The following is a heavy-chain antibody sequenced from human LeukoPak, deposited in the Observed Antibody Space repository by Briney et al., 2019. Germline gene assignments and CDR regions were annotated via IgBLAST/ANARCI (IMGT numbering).Heavy chain of an antibody. CDR3: ARDRGDRSTGTCHSDYLDY. D-gene: IGHD2-15*01. J-gene: IGHJ4*01. CDR2: IWNNGNMK. CDR1: GFNFSPYG. V-gene: IGHV3-33*01. Sequence: PGASLRLSCAASGFNFSPYGMHWVRQAPGMAPEWEAIIWNNGNMKYGDSVKGRFTISRDNSKNTLYLEMNGLRGEDTAVYYCARDRGDRSTGTCHSDYLDYWGHGTLVTVSS.